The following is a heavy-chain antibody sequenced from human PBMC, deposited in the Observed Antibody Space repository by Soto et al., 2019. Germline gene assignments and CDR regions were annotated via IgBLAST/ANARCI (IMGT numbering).Heavy chain of an antibody. CDR1: GFTVSSNY. Sequence: PGGSLRLSCAASGFTVSSNYMSWVRQAPGKGLEWVSVIYSGGSTYYADSVKGRFTISRDNSKNTLYLQMNSLRAEDTAVYYCARDGLTGMAAAGKGYYYYYGMDVWGQGTTVTVSS. CDR2: IYSGGST. D-gene: IGHD6-13*01. V-gene: IGHV3-53*01. J-gene: IGHJ6*02. CDR3: ARDGLTGMAAAGKGYYYYYGMDV.